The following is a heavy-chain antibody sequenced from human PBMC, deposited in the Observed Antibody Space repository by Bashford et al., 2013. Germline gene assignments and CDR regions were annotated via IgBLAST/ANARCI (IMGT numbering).Heavy chain of an antibody. CDR3: ARDHNWGFDY. J-gene: IGHJ4*02. CDR2: IKGDGSIA. Sequence: VRQAPGKGLVWVSRIKGDGSIANYADSVKGRFTISRDDAKNSLYLQMNNLRAEDTALYYCARDHNWGFDYWGQGTLVTVSS. V-gene: IGHV3-74*01. D-gene: IGHD7-27*01.